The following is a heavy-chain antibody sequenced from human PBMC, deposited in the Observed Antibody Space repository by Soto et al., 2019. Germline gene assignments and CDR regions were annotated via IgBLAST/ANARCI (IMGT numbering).Heavy chain of an antibody. CDR2: IYYSGST. Sequence: PSETLSLTCTVSGGSISSGGYYWSWIRQHPGKGLEWIGYIYYSGSTYYNPSLKSRVTISVDTSKNQFSLKLSSVTAADTAVYYCARDHATIFGGDYYHYGMDVWGQGTTVTVS. J-gene: IGHJ6*02. CDR3: ARDHATIFGGDYYHYGMDV. CDR1: GGSISSGGYY. V-gene: IGHV4-31*03. D-gene: IGHD3-3*01.